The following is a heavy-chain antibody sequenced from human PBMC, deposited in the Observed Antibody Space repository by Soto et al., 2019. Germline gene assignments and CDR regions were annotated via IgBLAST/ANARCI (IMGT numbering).Heavy chain of an antibody. CDR2: IYPGDSDT. Sequence: PGEPKRISCRVSGGRIARCWVGCVRTMHGNDLEWMGIIYPGDSDTRYSPSFQGQVTISADKSLRTAYLQWTSLKASDTALYYCARTRSFTLGFYYDGMDVWGQGNSVTGSS. CDR1: GGRIARCW. CDR3: ARTRSFTLGFYYDGMDV. J-gene: IGHJ6*02. D-gene: IGHD6-6*01. V-gene: IGHV5-51*01.